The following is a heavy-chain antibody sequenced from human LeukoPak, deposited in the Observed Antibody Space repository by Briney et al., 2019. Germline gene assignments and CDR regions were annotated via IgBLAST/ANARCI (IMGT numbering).Heavy chain of an antibody. CDR3: AKDHYYGSGSSNSF. J-gene: IGHJ4*02. D-gene: IGHD3-10*01. CDR2: ISDSGGFT. V-gene: IGHV3-23*01. CDR1: GFTFSSYA. Sequence: PGGSLRLSCGASGFTFSSYAMSWVRQAPGKGLEWVSGISDSGGFTYYADSVKGRFTISRDNSKNTLYLQMNSLRTEDTAVYYCAKDHYYGSGSSNSFWGQGTLVSVSS.